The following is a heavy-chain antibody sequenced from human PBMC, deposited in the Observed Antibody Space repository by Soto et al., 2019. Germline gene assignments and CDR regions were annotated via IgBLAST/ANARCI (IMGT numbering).Heavy chain of an antibody. Sequence: EAQLVESGGALVQPGGSLRLYCAASGFKFSIYSMNWVRQAPGKGLEWSAYITSDTKTIKYADSVKGRFTISRDNAKNSVYLQMNCLSDEDTAVYYCARSVEGHFDYWGQGTVVTVSS. V-gene: IGHV3-48*02. CDR1: GFKFSIYS. CDR3: ARSVEGHFDY. CDR2: ITSDTKTI. J-gene: IGHJ4*02. D-gene: IGHD6-19*01.